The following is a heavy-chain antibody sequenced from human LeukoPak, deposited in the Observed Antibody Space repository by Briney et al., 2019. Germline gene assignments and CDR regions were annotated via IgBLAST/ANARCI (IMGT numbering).Heavy chain of an antibody. J-gene: IGHJ4*02. D-gene: IGHD3-22*01. CDR3: AKGDYYYDSSGYAPVEY. V-gene: IGHV3-30*18. CDR2: ISYDGNNE. CDR1: GFSFSSYG. Sequence: GGSLRLSCATSGFSFSSYGMHGVRQAPGKGLEWLAVISYDGNNEYYADSVKGRFTISRDNSKNTLYLQMNSLRAEDTAVYYCAKGDYYYDSSGYAPVEYWGQGTLVTVSS.